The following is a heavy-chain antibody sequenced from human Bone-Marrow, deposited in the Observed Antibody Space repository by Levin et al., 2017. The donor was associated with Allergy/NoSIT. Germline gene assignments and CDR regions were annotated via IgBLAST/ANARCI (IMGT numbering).Heavy chain of an antibody. J-gene: IGHJ3*02. CDR1: GFTFSSYA. V-gene: IGHV3-30-3*01. CDR2: ISYDGSNK. CDR3: ARGPHYYDSSGSLWSAFDI. D-gene: IGHD3-22*01. Sequence: GESLKISCAASGFTFSSYAMHWVRQAPGKGLEWVAVISYDGSNKYYADSVKGRFTISRDNSKNTLYLQMNSLRAEDTAVYYCARGPHYYDSSGSLWSAFDIWGQGTMVTVSS.